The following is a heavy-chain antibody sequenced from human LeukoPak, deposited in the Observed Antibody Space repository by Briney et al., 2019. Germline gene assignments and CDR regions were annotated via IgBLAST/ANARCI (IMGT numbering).Heavy chain of an antibody. CDR2: IYYSGST. CDR3: ARVRSSRAFDY. Sequence: SETLSLTCTVSGGSIAYYYWSWIRQPPGKGLEWIGYIYYSGSTYYNPSLKSRVTISVDKSKNQFSLKLSSVTAADTAVYYCARVRSSRAFDYWGQGTLVTVSS. J-gene: IGHJ4*02. D-gene: IGHD1-26*01. CDR1: GGSIAYYY. V-gene: IGHV4-59*12.